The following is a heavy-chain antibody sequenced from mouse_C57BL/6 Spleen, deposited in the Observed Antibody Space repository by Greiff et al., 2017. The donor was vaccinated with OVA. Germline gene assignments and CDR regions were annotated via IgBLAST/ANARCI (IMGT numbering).Heavy chain of an antibody. J-gene: IGHJ4*01. V-gene: IGHV1-81*01. Sequence: QVQLQQSGAELARPGASVKLSCKASGYTFTSYGISWVKQRTGQGLEWIGEIYPRSGNTYYNEKFKGKATLTADKSSSTAYMELRSLTSEDSAVYFCARWELGRGNYAMDYWGQGTSVTVSS. CDR2: IYPRSGNT. CDR1: GYTFTSYG. D-gene: IGHD4-1*01. CDR3: ARWELGRGNYAMDY.